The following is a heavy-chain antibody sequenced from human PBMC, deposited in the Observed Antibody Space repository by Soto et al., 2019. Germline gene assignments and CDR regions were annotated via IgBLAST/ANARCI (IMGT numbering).Heavy chain of an antibody. CDR3: ARVLTYNDYGDRRNWFDP. J-gene: IGHJ5*02. CDR1: GSSISSNNYH. Sequence: SETLSLTCTPSGSSISSNNYHWGWIRQPPGKGLDWIGTIYYSRTTYYKPSLKSRVTISIDRSKNQFSLKLSSVTAADTAVYYCARVLTYNDYGDRRNWFDPWGQGTLVTVSS. V-gene: IGHV4-39*07. D-gene: IGHD4-17*01. CDR2: IYYSRTT.